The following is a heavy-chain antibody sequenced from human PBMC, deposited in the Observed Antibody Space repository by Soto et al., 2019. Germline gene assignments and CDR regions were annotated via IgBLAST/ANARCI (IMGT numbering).Heavy chain of an antibody. V-gene: IGHV4-61*08. D-gene: IGHD2-8*02. J-gene: IGHJ4*02. CDR2: IYHSVNT. Sequence: SETLSLTCTVSGGTLSSGDYYWSWLRQHPGKGLEWIGYIYHSVNTNYNPSLKSRVTISVDTSKNQFSLKLTSVTAADTAVYYCARDKITGLFDYWGQGTLVTVSS. CDR1: GGTLSSGDYY. CDR3: ARDKITGLFDY.